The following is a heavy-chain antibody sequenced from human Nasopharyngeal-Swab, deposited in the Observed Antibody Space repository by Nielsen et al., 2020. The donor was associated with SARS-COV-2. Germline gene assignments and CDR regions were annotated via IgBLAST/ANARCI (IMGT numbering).Heavy chain of an antibody. Sequence: WVRQAPGQGLKWMGVITPSGGATNYARKFRGRVTMTRDPSTSTVYLDLSSLKSEDTAVYFCASEPGGMAAPGKHFDPWGQGTLVTVSS. CDR2: ITPSGGAT. D-gene: IGHD6-13*01. V-gene: IGHV1-46*01. CDR3: ASEPGGMAAPGKHFDP. J-gene: IGHJ5*02.